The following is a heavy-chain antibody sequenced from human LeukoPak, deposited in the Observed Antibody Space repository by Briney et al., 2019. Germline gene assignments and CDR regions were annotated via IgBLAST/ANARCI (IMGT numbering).Heavy chain of an antibody. V-gene: IGHV4-39*07. CDR3: ARSRRGVGGRAFDI. D-gene: IGHD1-26*01. CDR1: GGSISSSSYY. J-gene: IGHJ3*02. Sequence: ETLSLTCTVSGGSISSSSYYWGWIRQPPGKGLEWIGSIYYGGSTYYNPSLKSRVTISVDTSKNQFSLKLSSVTAADTAVYYCARSRRGVGGRAFDIWGQGTMVTVSS. CDR2: IYYGGST.